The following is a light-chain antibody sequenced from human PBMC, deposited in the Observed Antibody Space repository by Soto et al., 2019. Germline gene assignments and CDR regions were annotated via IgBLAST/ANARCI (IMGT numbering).Light chain of an antibody. CDR3: QQRSSWPPT. CDR2: DAS. J-gene: IGKJ5*01. CDR1: QSVSSY. V-gene: IGKV3-11*01. Sequence: EILLTQSPATLSLSPGERATLSCRASQSVSSYLAWYQQKPGQAPRLLIYDASNRATGVPARFSGSGSGTDFTLTISSLAPEDFEVYYCQQRSSWPPTFGQGTRLEIK.